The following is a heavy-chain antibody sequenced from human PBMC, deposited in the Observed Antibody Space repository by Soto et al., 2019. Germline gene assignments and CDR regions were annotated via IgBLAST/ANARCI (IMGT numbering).Heavy chain of an antibody. D-gene: IGHD3-3*01. CDR1: GFTFSSYG. CDR2: ISYDGSNK. J-gene: IGHJ6*02. Sequence: GGSLRLSCAASGFTFSSYGMHWVRQAPGKGLEWVAVISYDGSNKYYADSVKGRFTISRDNSKNTLYLQMNSLRAEDTAVYYCAKLGTIFGVVIQSFGMDVWGQGTTVTVSS. V-gene: IGHV3-30*18. CDR3: AKLGTIFGVVIQSFGMDV.